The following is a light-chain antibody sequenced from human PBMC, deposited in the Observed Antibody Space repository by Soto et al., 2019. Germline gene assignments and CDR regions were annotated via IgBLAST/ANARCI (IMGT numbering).Light chain of an antibody. CDR1: QSVSSN. J-gene: IGKJ4*01. Sequence: EIVMTQPPATLSVSPGERATLSCRASQSVSSNLAWYQQKPGQPPRLLIYGASTRATGIPARFSGSGSGTEFTLTISSLLSEDFAVYYCQQYNKWPPLTFGGGTKVDIK. V-gene: IGKV3-15*01. CDR3: QQYNKWPPLT. CDR2: GAS.